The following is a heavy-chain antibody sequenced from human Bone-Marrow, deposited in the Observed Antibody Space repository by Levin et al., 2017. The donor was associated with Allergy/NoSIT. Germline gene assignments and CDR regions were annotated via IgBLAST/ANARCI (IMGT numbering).Heavy chain of an antibody. CDR3: TRGAGSYPWAVLDH. V-gene: IGHV3-30*04. D-gene: IGHD3-10*01. J-gene: IGHJ4*02. CDR1: EFIFSRYP. CDR2: MSNDGNFK. Sequence: LSLTCAASEFIFSRYPMHWVRQAPGKGLEWVAVMSNDGNFKSYADSVKGRFTISRDNSEDTLYLQMNSLRPEDTGVYFCTRGAGSYPWAVLDHWGQGTLVTVSS.